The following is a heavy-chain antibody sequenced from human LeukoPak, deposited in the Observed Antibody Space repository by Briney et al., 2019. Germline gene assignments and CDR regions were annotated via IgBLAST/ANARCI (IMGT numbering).Heavy chain of an antibody. CDR3: ARPGEYPYGAYYLDY. D-gene: IGHD4-17*01. Sequence: GESLKISCKGSGYSFTSYWIGWVRQMPGIGLEWMGIIYPGDSDTRYSPSFQGQVTISADKSISTAYLQWSSLKASDTAMYYCARPGEYPYGAYYLDYWGQGTLVTVSS. J-gene: IGHJ4*02. CDR2: IYPGDSDT. CDR1: GYSFTSYW. V-gene: IGHV5-51*01.